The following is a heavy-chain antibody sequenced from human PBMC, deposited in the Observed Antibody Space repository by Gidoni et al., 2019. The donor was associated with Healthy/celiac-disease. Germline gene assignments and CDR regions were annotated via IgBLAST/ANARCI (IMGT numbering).Heavy chain of an antibody. CDR2: IIPIFGTA. Sequence: QVQLVQSGAEVKKPGSSVKVSCKASGGTFSRYAISWVRQAPGQGLEWMGGIIPIFGTANYAQKFQGRVTITADKSTSTAYMELSSLRSEDTAVYYCARDLGDYYDSSGYYYVGQYFDYWGQGTLVTVSS. CDR1: GGTFSRYA. D-gene: IGHD3-22*01. CDR3: ARDLGDYYDSSGYYYVGQYFDY. V-gene: IGHV1-69*06. J-gene: IGHJ4*02.